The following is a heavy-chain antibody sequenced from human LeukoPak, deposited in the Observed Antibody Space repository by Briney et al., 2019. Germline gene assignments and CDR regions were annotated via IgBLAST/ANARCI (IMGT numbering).Heavy chain of an antibody. CDR1: GFTFSNYW. V-gene: IGHV3-7*05. CDR2: VRQDGNEK. D-gene: IGHD3-16*02. CDR3: ARDYVWGSDRYTDY. Sequence: GGSLILSCAASGFTFSNYWMSWVRQAPGRGLEWVANVRQDGNEKYYVDSVKGRFAISRDNAKNSLYLQMNSLRAEDTAVYYCARDYVWGSDRYTDYWGQGTLVTVSS. J-gene: IGHJ4*02.